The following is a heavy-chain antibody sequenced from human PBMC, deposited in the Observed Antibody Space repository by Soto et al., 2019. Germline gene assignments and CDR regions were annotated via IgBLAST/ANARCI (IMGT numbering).Heavy chain of an antibody. V-gene: IGHV1-18*04. D-gene: IGHD3-16*01. J-gene: IGHJ6*02. CDR3: ARAGITLEENYYYYGMDV. CDR1: GYTFTGYY. CDR2: ISAYNGNT. Sequence: ASVKVSCKASGYTFTGYYMHWVRQAPGQGLEWMGWISAYNGNTNYAQKLQGRVTMTTDTSTSTAYMELRSLRSDDTAVYYCARAGITLEENYYYYGMDVWGQGTTVTVSS.